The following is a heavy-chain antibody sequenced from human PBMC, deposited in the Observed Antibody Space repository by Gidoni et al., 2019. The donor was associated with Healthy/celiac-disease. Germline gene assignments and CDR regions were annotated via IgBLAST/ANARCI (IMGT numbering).Heavy chain of an antibody. CDR2: SYHSGSP. Sequence: QVQLQESGPGLVKPSETLSLTCTVSGYSISSGYYWGWIRQPPGQGLEWIGSSYHSGSPYYTPSLKSRVTISVHTSKNQFSLQLSSVTAADTAVYYCASVVVTATNWFDPWGQGTLVTVSS. V-gene: IGHV4-38-2*02. CDR3: ASVVVTATNWFDP. D-gene: IGHD2-21*02. CDR1: GYSISSGYY. J-gene: IGHJ5*02.